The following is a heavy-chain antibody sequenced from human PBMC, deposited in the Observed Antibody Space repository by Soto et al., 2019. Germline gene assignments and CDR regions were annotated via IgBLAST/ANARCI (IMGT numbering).Heavy chain of an antibody. V-gene: IGHV1-69*12. J-gene: IGHJ6*02. CDR2: IIPIFGTA. CDR1: GGTFSSYA. CDR3: ARGDYDFWSGPGGGMDV. Sequence: QVQLVQSGAEVKKPGSSVKVSCKASGGTFSSYAISWVRQAPGQGLEWMGGIIPIFGTANYAQKFKGRVTITADESTSTAYMELSSLRSVDTTVYYCARGDYDFWSGPGGGMDVWGQGTTVTVSS. D-gene: IGHD3-3*01.